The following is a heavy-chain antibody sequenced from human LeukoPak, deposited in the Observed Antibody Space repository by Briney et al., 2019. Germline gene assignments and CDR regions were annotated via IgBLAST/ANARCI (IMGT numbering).Heavy chain of an antibody. D-gene: IGHD6-19*01. J-gene: IGHJ4*02. CDR3: AKGGWVAVTGMDS. CDR1: GYTFTCHA. CDR2: INTKTGNP. Sequence: ASVKVSCKASGYTFTCHAMNWVRQAPGQGPEWMGYINTKTGNPTYAQGFTGRFVFSLDTSVSTAYLQISSLKPEDTGVYYCAKGGWVAVTGMDSWGQGTLVTASS. V-gene: IGHV7-4-1*02.